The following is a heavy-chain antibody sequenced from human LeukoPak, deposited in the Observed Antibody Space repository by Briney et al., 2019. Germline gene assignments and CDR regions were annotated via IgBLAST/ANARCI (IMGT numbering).Heavy chain of an antibody. Sequence: PSETLSLTCAVYGGSFSGYYWSWIRQPPGKGLEWIGEINHSGSTNYNPSLKSRVTISVDTSKNQFSLKLSSVTAADTAVYYCARGRDYYDSSALSYRGQGTLVTVSS. D-gene: IGHD3-22*01. J-gene: IGHJ4*02. CDR3: ARGRDYYDSSALSY. CDR1: GGSFSGYY. V-gene: IGHV4-34*01. CDR2: INHSGST.